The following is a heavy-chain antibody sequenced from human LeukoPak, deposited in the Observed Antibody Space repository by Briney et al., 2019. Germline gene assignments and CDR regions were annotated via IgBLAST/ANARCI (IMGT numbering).Heavy chain of an antibody. CDR2: ISASGNYI. CDR3: ARGLYYYGTDAFDI. J-gene: IGHJ3*02. CDR1: GFTFSSYA. Sequence: GGSLRLSCAASGFTFSSYAMSWVRQAPGRGLEWVSSISASGNYIYYADSVKGRFTISRDSAENSLYLQMNSLGAEDTAVYYCARGLYYYGTDAFDIWGQGTMVTVS. V-gene: IGHV3-21*01. D-gene: IGHD3-16*01.